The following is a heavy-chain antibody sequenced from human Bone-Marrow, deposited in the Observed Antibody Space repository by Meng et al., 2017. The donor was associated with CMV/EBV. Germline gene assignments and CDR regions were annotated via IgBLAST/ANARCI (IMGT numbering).Heavy chain of an antibody. Sequence: ASVKVSCKASGYTFTGYYMHWVRQAPGQGLEWMGWINPNSGGTNYAQKFQGRVTMTRDTSISTAYMELSRLRSDETAVYYCARGFVVVPAAMIYWGQGTLVTVSS. J-gene: IGHJ4*02. V-gene: IGHV1-2*02. CDR1: GYTFTGYY. CDR3: ARGFVVVPAAMIY. CDR2: INPNSGGT. D-gene: IGHD2-2*01.